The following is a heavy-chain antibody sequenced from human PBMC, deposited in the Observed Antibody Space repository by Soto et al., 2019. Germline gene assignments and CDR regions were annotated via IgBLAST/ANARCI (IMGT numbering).Heavy chain of an antibody. J-gene: IGHJ4*02. V-gene: IGHV3-23*01. CDR2: ISGRGST. D-gene: IGHD3-16*02. CDR3: AKEKDNEYVWGSYRYTSDY. CDR1: GSTFSSYA. Sequence: EVQVLQSGGGLVQPGESLRLFCAASGSTFSSYAMSWVRQAPGKGLEWVAGISGRGSTNYADSVKGRFAISSDNSKNTLYLQMNSLRAEDTAVYYCAKEKDNEYVWGSYRYTSDYWGQGTLVTVSS.